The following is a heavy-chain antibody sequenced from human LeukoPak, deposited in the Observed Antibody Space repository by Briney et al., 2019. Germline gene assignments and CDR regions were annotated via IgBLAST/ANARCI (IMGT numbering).Heavy chain of an antibody. CDR1: GGSISSYY. CDR2: IYYSGST. Sequence: SETLSLTCTVSGGSISSYYWSWIRQPPGKGPEWIGYIYYSGSTNYNPSLRSRVTISVDTSKNQFSLKLSSVTAADTAVYYCARGHYYDSSGYYYGRSDAFDIWGQGTMVTVSS. D-gene: IGHD3-22*01. CDR3: ARGHYYDSSGYYYGRSDAFDI. J-gene: IGHJ3*02. V-gene: IGHV4-59*12.